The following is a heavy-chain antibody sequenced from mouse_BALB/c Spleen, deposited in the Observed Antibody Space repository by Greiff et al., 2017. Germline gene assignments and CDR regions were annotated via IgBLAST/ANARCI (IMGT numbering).Heavy chain of an antibody. CDR2: ISSGGSYT. J-gene: IGHJ2*01. Sequence: EVKVVESGGGLVKPGGSLKLSCAASGFTFSSYTMSWVRQTPEKRLEWVATISSGGSYTYYPDSVKGRFTISRDNAKNTLYLQMSSLKSEDTAMYYCTRDPRLFDYWGQGTTLTVSS. CDR1: GFTFSSYT. V-gene: IGHV5-6-4*01. CDR3: TRDPRLFDY.